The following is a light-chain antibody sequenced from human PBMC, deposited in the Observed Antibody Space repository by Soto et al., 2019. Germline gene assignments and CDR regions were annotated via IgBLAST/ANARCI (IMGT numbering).Light chain of an antibody. CDR2: DVS. CDR1: SKDVGHDNY. CDR3: SSYTSSGTYG. Sequence: VLTQPSSVFGAPGQSLTISLPGNSKDVGHDNYVSWYQQFPGKVPKLIFYDVSNRPSGVSNRFSGSKSGNTASLTISGLQADDEADYYCSSYTSSGTYGFGTGTKVTVL. J-gene: IGLJ1*01. V-gene: IGLV2-14*03.